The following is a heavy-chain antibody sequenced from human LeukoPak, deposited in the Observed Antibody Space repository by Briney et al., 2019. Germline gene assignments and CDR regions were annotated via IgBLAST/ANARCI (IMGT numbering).Heavy chain of an antibody. Sequence: GGSLRLSCAASGFTFSSHWMHWVRQAPGKGLEWVSVISGGTGGSTYYADSVKGRFTISRDNSKNTLYLQMNSLRAEDTAVYYCAKRGSSSWTQFDYWGQGTLVTVSS. V-gene: IGHV3-23*01. D-gene: IGHD6-13*01. CDR2: ISGGTGGST. CDR1: GFTFSSHW. CDR3: AKRGSSSWTQFDY. J-gene: IGHJ4*02.